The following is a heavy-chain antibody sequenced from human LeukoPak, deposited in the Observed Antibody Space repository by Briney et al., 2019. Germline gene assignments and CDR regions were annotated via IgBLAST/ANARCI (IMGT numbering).Heavy chain of an antibody. CDR1: GYTFTGYY. D-gene: IGHD6-19*01. J-gene: IGHJ4*02. V-gene: IGHV1-2*06. Sequence: ASVKVSCKPSGYTFTGYYLHWVRQAPGQGPEWMGRINPNTGATMYSQKFQGRVTMTRDTSVSTGYMELRSLTSDDSAVYYCARDRVGSGWPRPYYFEFWGQGTLVTVSS. CDR3: ARDRVGSGWPRPYYFEF. CDR2: INPNTGAT.